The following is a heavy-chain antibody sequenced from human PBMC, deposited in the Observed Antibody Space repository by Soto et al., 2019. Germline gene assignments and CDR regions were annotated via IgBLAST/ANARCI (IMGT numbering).Heavy chain of an antibody. V-gene: IGHV1-2*02. CDR3: ARESITTFGVVINYYYGMDV. CDR1: GYTFTSYY. D-gene: IGHD3-3*01. Sequence: ASVKVSCKASGYTFTSYYMHWVRQAPGQGLEWMGWINPNSGGTNYAQKFQGRVTMTRDTSISTAYMELSRLRSDDTAVYYCARESITTFGVVINYYYGMDVWGQGTRVTVSS. CDR2: INPNSGGT. J-gene: IGHJ6*02.